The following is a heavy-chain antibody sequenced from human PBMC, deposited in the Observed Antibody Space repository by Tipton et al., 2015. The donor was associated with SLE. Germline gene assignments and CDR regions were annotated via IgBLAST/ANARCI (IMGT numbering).Heavy chain of an antibody. CDR2: INHSGST. D-gene: IGHD5-18*01. CDR1: GGSFSGYY. Sequence: TLSLTCAVYGGSFSGYYWSWIRQPPGKGLEWIGEINHSGSTNYNPSLKSRVTISVDTSKNQFSLKLSSVTAADTAVYYCARGNTAMENWGQGTLVTVSS. J-gene: IGHJ4*02. CDR3: ARGNTAMEN. V-gene: IGHV4-34*01.